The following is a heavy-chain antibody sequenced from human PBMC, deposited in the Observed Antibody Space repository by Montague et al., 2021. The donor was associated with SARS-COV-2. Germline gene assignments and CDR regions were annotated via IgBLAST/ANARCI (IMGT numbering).Heavy chain of an antibody. CDR3: TREGYQVLWSDYYYYGMDV. CDR1: GGSISSSNW. J-gene: IGHJ6*02. Sequence: SETLSLTCAVSGGSISSSNWWSWVRQPPGKGLEWIGEIHHSGSTXXNPSLKSRVTMSVDTSKNQFSLKLSSVTAADTAVYYCTREGYQVLWSDYYYYGMDVWGQGTTVTVSS. CDR2: IHHSGST. D-gene: IGHD2-2*01. V-gene: IGHV4-4*02.